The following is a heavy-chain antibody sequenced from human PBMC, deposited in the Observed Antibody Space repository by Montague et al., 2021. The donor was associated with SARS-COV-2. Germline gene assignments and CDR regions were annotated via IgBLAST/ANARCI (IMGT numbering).Heavy chain of an antibody. V-gene: IGHV4-59*08. D-gene: IGHD3-9*01. CDR1: GGSITNYN. CDR2: MNYSWNT. J-gene: IGHJ4*02. CDR3: ARRNVLNGYVCFNF. Sequence: SETLSLTCTVSGGSITNYNCSWIRLRQAQGLEWIWYMNYSWNTNYNHSPTSRVTISVDTSKTQFSLNLKAVTAADTAVYYCARRNVLNGYVCFNFWGQGTLVTVSS.